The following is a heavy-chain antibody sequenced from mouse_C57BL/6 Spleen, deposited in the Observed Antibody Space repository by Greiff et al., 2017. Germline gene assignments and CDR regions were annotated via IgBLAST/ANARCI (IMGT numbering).Heavy chain of an antibody. D-gene: IGHD3-1*01. V-gene: IGHV1-61*01. CDR1: GYTFTSYW. Sequence: QVQLQQPGAELVRPGSSVKLSCKASGYTFTSYWMDWVKQRPGQGLEWIGNIYPSDSETHYNQKFKDKATLTVDKSSSTAYMQLSSLTSEDSAVYYCARKEGYTPFAYWGQVTLVTVSA. CDR3: ARKEGYTPFAY. J-gene: IGHJ3*01. CDR2: IYPSDSET.